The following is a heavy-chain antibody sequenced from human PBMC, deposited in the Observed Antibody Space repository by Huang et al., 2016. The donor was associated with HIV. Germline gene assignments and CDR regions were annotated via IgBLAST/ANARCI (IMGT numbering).Heavy chain of an antibody. V-gene: IGHV4-39*01. D-gene: IGHD6-13*01. Sequence: QVQLQESGPGLVKPSETLSLTCIVSGASINSRSYYWGWIRQPPGRGLEWLGSMSYSGSTYYNQSLKSRVTMSVDTSKNEFSLKLRSVTAADTAVYYCARHAGSSRRYYFDYWGRGTLVTVSS. CDR1: GASINSRSYY. CDR2: MSYSGST. J-gene: IGHJ4*02. CDR3: ARHAGSSRRYYFDY.